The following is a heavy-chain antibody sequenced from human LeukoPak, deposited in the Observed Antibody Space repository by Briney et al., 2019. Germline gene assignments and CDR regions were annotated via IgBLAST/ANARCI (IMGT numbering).Heavy chain of an antibody. D-gene: IGHD4-11*01. Sequence: ASVKVSCKASGGTFSSYAINWVRQAPGQGLEWMGGIIPIFGTANYAQKLQGRVTITADKSTSTAYMELSSLRSEDTAVYYCARVTTLRDSYYYYYMDVWGKGTTVIVSS. CDR3: ARVTTLRDSYYYYYMDV. CDR2: IIPIFGTA. J-gene: IGHJ6*03. V-gene: IGHV1-69*06. CDR1: GGTFSSYA.